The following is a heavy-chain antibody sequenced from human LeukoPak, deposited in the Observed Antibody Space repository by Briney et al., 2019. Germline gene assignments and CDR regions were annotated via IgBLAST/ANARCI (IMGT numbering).Heavy chain of an antibody. CDR1: GFTFSNYG. Sequence: GGSLRLSCAASGFTFSNYGMHWVRQAPGTGLVWVSRINSDGSSTNYADSVKGRFTISRDNAKNTLYLQMNSLRAEDTAVYYCARDSDSSDWWGNWFDPWGQGTLVTVSS. CDR2: INSDGSST. D-gene: IGHD6-19*01. CDR3: ARDSDSSDWWGNWFDP. V-gene: IGHV3-74*01. J-gene: IGHJ5*02.